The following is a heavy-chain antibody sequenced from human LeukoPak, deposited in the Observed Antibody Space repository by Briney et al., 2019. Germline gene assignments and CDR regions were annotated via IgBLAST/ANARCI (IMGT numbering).Heavy chain of an antibody. D-gene: IGHD6-13*01. CDR3: ARQGIAINWFDP. Sequence: ASVRVSCKASGYTFTGYYVHWVRQAPGQGLEWMGRINPNSGGTNYAQKFQGRVTMTRDTSIRTAYMELRRLRSDDTAVYYCARQGIAINWFDPWGQGTLVTVSS. J-gene: IGHJ5*02. V-gene: IGHV1-2*06. CDR1: GYTFTGYY. CDR2: INPNSGGT.